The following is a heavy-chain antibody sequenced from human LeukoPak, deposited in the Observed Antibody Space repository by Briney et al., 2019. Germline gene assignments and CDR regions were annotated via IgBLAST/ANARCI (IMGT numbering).Heavy chain of an antibody. J-gene: IGHJ4*02. CDR1: GFTFSSYT. V-gene: IGHV3-23*01. D-gene: IGHD7-27*01. CDR2: ITTSDGNT. Sequence: GGSLRLSCAASGFTFSSYTMSWVRQAPGKGLEWVSTITTSDGNTYYADSVKGRFTVSRDNSKNTLYLQMNSLRAEDTAVYYCAKDGGLWVSAHWGDSWGRGTLVTVS. CDR3: AKDGGLWVSAHWGDS.